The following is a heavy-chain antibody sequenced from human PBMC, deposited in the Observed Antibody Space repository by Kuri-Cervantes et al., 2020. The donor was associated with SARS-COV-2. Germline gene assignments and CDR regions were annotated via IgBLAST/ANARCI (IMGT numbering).Heavy chain of an antibody. V-gene: IGHV4-30-2*03. J-gene: IGHJ4*02. CDR3: ARQAECC. Sequence: SQTLSLTCAVSGGSISSGGYSWSWIRQPPGKGLEWIGYIYHSGSTYYNPSLKSRVTISVDTSKNQFSLKLSSVTAADTAVYYCARQAECCWGQGTLVTVSS. D-gene: IGHD3-3*01. CDR2: IYHSGST. CDR1: GGSISSGGYS.